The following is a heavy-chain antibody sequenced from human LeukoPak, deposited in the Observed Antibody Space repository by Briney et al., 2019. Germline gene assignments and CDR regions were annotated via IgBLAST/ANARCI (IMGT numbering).Heavy chain of an antibody. J-gene: IGHJ4*02. V-gene: IGHV4-30-2*01. CDR2: IYHSGST. CDR1: GGSISSGGYS. Sequence: PSQTLSLTCAVSGGSISSGGYSWSWIRQPPGKGLEWIGYIYHSGSTYYNPSLKSRVTISVDRSKNQFSLKLSSVTAADTAVYYCARATYCGGDCYIFDYWGQGTLVTVSS. CDR3: ARATYCGGDCYIFDY. D-gene: IGHD2-21*01.